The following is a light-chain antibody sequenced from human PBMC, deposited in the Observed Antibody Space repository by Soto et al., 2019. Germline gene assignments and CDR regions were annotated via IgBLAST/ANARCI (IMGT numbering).Light chain of an antibody. CDR1: SSIIGNNY. V-gene: IGLV1-51*01. J-gene: IGLJ2*01. CDR3: GTWDSSLSAEI. CDR2: DNN. Sequence: QSVLTQPPSVSAAPGQMVTISCSGSSSIIGNNYVSWYRQVPGPAPKFLIYDNNKPPSGIPDRTSGSKSGTSATLGITGLQTGDEADYYCGTWDSSLSAEIFGGGTKLTVL.